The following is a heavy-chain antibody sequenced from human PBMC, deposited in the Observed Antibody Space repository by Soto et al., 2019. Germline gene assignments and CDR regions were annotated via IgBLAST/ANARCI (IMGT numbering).Heavy chain of an antibody. J-gene: IGHJ6*02. CDR3: ARVQRAAGTGYYYYYYGMDV. V-gene: IGHV4-34*01. D-gene: IGHD6-13*01. Sequence: PSETLSLTCAVYGGSFSDYYWSWIRQPPGKGLEWIGEINHSGSTNYNPSLKSRVTISVDTSKNQFSLKLSSVTAADTAVYYCARVQRAAGTGYYYYYYGMDVWGQGTTVTVSS. CDR1: GGSFSDYY. CDR2: INHSGST.